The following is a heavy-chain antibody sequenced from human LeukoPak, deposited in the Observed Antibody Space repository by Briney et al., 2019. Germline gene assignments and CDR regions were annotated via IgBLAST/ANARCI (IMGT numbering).Heavy chain of an antibody. Sequence: PGGSLRLSCAASGFTFSSYAMSWVRQAPGKGLEWVSGISGSGGSTYYADSVNGRFTISRDNSRNTLYLQMNSPRAEDTAVYYCAILPGYSSGWYEGYYWGQGTLVTVSS. J-gene: IGHJ4*02. V-gene: IGHV3-23*01. CDR2: ISGSGGST. CDR1: GFTFSSYA. CDR3: AILPGYSSGWYEGYY. D-gene: IGHD6-13*01.